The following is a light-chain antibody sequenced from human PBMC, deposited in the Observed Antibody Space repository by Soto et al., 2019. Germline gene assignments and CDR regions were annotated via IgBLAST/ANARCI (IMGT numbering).Light chain of an antibody. J-gene: IGLJ2*01. CDR3: AAWDDSLSGVL. CDR1: SSNIGSNY. V-gene: IGLV1-47*01. Sequence: QSVLTQSPSVSGTPGQRVTISCSGSSSNIGSNYVYWYQHLPGTAPKLLIYMNDKRRSGVPDRFSGSKSGTSVSLAISRLRSEDEGDYYCAAWDDSLSGVLFGGGTQLTVL. CDR2: MND.